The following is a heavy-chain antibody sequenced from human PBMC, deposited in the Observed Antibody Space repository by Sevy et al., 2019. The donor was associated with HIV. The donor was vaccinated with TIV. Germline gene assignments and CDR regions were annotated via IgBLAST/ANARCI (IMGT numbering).Heavy chain of an antibody. Sequence: GGSLRLSCAASGFTFSSYSMNWVRQAPGKGLEWVSYISSSSSTIYYADPVKGRFTISRDNAKNSLYLQMNSLRDEDTAVYYCAREKGYSYSIAFDIWGQGTMVTVSS. CDR2: ISSSSSTI. CDR3: AREKGYSYSIAFDI. CDR1: GFTFSSYS. V-gene: IGHV3-48*02. J-gene: IGHJ3*02. D-gene: IGHD5-18*01.